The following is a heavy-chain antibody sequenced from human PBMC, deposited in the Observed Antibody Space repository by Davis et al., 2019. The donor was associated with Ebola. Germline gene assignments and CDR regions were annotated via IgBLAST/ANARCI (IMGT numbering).Heavy chain of an antibody. Sequence: SETLSLTCIVSGGSISSKTHYWGWIRQPPGKGLEWIGSIYYSGTTYYSPYLKSRVTISVDTSKTKFSLKLTSVTAADKAVYYCARPSGYGGYWYFDLWGRGTLVTVSS. CDR1: GGSISSKTHY. D-gene: IGHD1-26*01. CDR2: IYYSGTT. J-gene: IGHJ2*01. V-gene: IGHV4-39*01. CDR3: ARPSGYGGYWYFDL.